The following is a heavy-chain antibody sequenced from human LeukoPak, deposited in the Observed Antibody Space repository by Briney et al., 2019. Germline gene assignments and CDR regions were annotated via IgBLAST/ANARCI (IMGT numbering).Heavy chain of an antibody. CDR2: IKEDGSDK. Sequence: GGSLRLSCAASGFTFSMYWMTWVRQAPGKGLEWVATIKEDGSDKYYVDSVRGRFTISRDNAENSLNLQMNSLTAEDTALYYCVRDGIRDIPGVITIRYDYWGQGTLVTVSS. D-gene: IGHD3-10*01. V-gene: IGHV3-7*05. CDR3: VRDGIRDIPGVITIRYDY. CDR1: GFTFSMYW. J-gene: IGHJ4*02.